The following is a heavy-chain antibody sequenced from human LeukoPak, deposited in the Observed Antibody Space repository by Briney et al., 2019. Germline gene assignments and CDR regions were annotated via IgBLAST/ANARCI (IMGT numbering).Heavy chain of an antibody. V-gene: IGHV3-30*02. CDR1: GFTFSSYA. Sequence: TGGSLRLSCAASGFTFSSYAMHWVRQAPGKGLEWVAFIRYDGSNKYYADSVKGRFTISRDNSKNTLYLQMNSLRAEDTAVYYCAKDIHPYYDSSGWCYFDYWGQGTLVTVSS. D-gene: IGHD3-22*01. CDR3: AKDIHPYYDSSGWCYFDY. CDR2: IRYDGSNK. J-gene: IGHJ4*02.